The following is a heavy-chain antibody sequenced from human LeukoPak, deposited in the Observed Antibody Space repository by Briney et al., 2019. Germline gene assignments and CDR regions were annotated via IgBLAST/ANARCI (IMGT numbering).Heavy chain of an antibody. CDR1: GYTLTGLS. D-gene: IGHD2-2*01. V-gene: IGHV1-24*01. Sequence: ASVKVSCKVSGYTLTGLSIHWVRQAPGKGLEWMGGFEPDDGITIYAQKFKGRLTTTEDTSADTAYMELSSLTSEDTAIYYCAVLPLAMPPQYYFDYWGQGTLVTVSS. CDR3: AVLPLAMPPQYYFDY. CDR2: FEPDDGIT. J-gene: IGHJ4*02.